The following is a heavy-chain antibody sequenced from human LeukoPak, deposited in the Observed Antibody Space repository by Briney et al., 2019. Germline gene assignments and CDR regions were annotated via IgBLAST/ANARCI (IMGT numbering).Heavy chain of an antibody. D-gene: IGHD6-13*01. CDR1: GFTFSDYY. J-gene: IGHJ4*02. CDR3: ARVGSKAEAGTPDY. Sequence: GGSLRLSCAASGFTFSDYYMSWIRQAPGKGLEWLSYISRSGSHTPYADSVKGRFTVSRDNAKNSLSLELNSLRVDDTAIYYCARVGSKAEAGTPDYWGQGTLVTVSS. CDR2: ISRSGSHT. V-gene: IGHV3-11*06.